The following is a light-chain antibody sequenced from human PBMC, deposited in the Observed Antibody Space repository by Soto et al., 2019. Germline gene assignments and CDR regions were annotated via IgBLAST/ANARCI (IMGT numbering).Light chain of an antibody. CDR1: QSVSSSY. Sequence: EIVLTQSPGTLSLSPGERATLSCRASQSVSSSYLAWYQQKPGQAPRLLIYGASSRATGIPDRFSGSGSGTDFTLTISRLELEDFAVYYCHQYDSSPLTFGGGTTVEIK. V-gene: IGKV3-20*01. CDR3: HQYDSSPLT. CDR2: GAS. J-gene: IGKJ4*01.